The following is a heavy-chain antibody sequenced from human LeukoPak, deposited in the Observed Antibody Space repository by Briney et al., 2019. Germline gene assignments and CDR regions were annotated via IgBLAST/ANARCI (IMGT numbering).Heavy chain of an antibody. CDR1: GFTFSSCS. V-gene: IGHV3-48*02. J-gene: IGHJ4*02. Sequence: PGGSLRLSCAVSGFTFSSCSMNWVCQAPGKGLEWVSYISSSSSTIYYADSVKGRFTISRDNAKNSLYLQMNSLRDEDSAVYYCARDPHIAAAGTIFDYWGQGTLVTVSS. CDR3: ARDPHIAAAGTIFDY. CDR2: ISSSSSTI. D-gene: IGHD6-13*01.